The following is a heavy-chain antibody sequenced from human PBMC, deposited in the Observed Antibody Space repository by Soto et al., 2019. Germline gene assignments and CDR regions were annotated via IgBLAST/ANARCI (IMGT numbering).Heavy chain of an antibody. V-gene: IGHV1-69*02. CDR1: GCTISSXT. CDR3: ARARGATGLGY. Sequence: SVKVSCKACGCTISSXTISSVRQAPGQGLEWMGRIIPILGIANYAQKFQGRVTITADKSASTAYMELRSLRSDDTAVYYCARARGATGLGYWGQGTMVTVSS. J-gene: IGHJ4*02. CDR2: IIPILGIA. D-gene: IGHD1-26*01.